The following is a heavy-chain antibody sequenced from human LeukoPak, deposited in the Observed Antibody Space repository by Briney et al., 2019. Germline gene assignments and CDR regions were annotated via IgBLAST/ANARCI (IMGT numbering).Heavy chain of an antibody. CDR1: GFTFSSYE. J-gene: IGHJ5*02. Sequence: QTGGSLRLSCAASGFTFSSYEMNWVRQAPGKGLEWVSYITGSGTVTRYADSVKGRFTISRDNAKNSLYLQMNSLRPEDTAVYYCARDKAAGGRVWFDPWGQGTLVTVSS. V-gene: IGHV3-48*03. D-gene: IGHD6-13*01. CDR3: ARDKAAGGRVWFDP. CDR2: ITGSGTVT.